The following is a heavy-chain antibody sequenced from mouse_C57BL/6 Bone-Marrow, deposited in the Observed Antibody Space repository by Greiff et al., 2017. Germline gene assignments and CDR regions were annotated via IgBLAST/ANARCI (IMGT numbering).Heavy chain of an antibody. V-gene: IGHV5-9-1*02. D-gene: IGHD1-1*01. J-gene: IGHJ2*01. CDR3: TRGRLRYYCDY. Sequence: EVMLVESGAGLVKPGGSLKLSCAASGFTFSSYAMSWVRQTPEKRLEWVAYISSGGDYIYYADTVKGRFTISRDNARNTLYLQMGSLKSEDTAMYYGTRGRLRYYCDYWGQGTTLTVSS. CDR2: ISSGGDYI. CDR1: GFTFSSYA.